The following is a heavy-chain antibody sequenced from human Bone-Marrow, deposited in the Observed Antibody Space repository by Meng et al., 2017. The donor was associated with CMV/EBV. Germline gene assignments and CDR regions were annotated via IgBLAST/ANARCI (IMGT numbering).Heavy chain of an antibody. CDR1: GGSFSGYY. D-gene: IGHD1-14*01. CDR3: ARGFGNP. V-gene: IGHV4-34*01. Sequence: QVQLQQWGAGLLKPSETLSLTCGVYGGSFSGYYWSWIRQPPGKGLEXIGEINHSGSTNYNPSLKSRVTISVDTSKNQFSLKLSSVTAADTAVYYCARGFGNPWGQGTLVTVSS. J-gene: IGHJ5*02. CDR2: INHSGST.